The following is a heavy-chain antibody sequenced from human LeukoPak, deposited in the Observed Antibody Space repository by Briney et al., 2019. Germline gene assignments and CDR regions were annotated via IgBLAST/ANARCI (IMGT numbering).Heavy chain of an antibody. D-gene: IGHD2-2*01. CDR1: GGSISSGGYY. J-gene: IGHJ6*02. CDR3: ARDRGGDCSSTSRYYYYGMDV. CDR2: IYYSGST. V-gene: IGHV4-31*03. Sequence: PSQTLSLTCTVSGGSISSGGYYWSWIRQHPGKGLEWIGYIYYSGSTYYNPSLKSRVTISVDTSKNQFSLKLSSVTAADTAVYYCARDRGGDCSSTSRYYYYGMDVWGQGTTVTVSS.